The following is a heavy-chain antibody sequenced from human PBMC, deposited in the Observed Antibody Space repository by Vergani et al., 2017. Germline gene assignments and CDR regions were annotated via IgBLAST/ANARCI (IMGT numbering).Heavy chain of an antibody. CDR3: AREXGSGGILWLDAFDI. J-gene: IGHJ3*02. V-gene: IGHV1-18*01. CDR1: GYTFTNYG. CDR2: ISAYNDNT. Sequence: QVHLVQSGAEVKKPGASVKVSCKASGYTFTNYGISWMRQAPGQGLEWMGWISAYNDNTNYAQKVQGRVTMTTDTATSTAYMELRSRRSDDTAVYYCAREXGSGGILWLDAFDIWGQGTTVSVSS. D-gene: IGHD2-21*01.